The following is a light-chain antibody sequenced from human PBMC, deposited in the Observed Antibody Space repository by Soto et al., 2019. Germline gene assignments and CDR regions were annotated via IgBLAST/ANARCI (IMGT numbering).Light chain of an antibody. J-gene: IGKJ4*01. V-gene: IGKV3-15*01. CDR2: GAS. Sequence: RVMTQSPATLSVSPGERATLSCRASQSINSKLAWYQQKPGQAPRLLIYGASTRATGIPVRFSGSGSGTEFTLTITSLQSEDFAVYYCQEYNNWRPITFGGGTKVEIK. CDR3: QEYNNWRPIT. CDR1: QSINSK.